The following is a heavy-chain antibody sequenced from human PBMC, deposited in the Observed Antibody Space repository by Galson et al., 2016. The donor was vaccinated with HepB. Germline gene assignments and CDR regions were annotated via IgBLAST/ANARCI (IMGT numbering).Heavy chain of an antibody. V-gene: IGHV5-51*01. CDR3: ARQQMPGYCSGGWCYHYYGIDV. CDR1: GYSFTNYW. D-gene: IGHD2-15*01. Sequence: QSGAEVKKPGESLKISCKGSGYSFTNYWIGWVRQMPGKGLEWMGIIYPGDSDTRYSPSFQSQVTISVDKSISTAYLQWSSLMASDTAMYYCARQQMPGYCSGGWCYHYYGIDVWGQGTAVTVSS. CDR2: IYPGDSDT. J-gene: IGHJ6*02.